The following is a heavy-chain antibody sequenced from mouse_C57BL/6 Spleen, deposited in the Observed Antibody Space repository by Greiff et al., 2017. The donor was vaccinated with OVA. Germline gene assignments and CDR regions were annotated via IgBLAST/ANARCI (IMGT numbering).Heavy chain of an antibody. CDR1: GFTFSNYW. D-gene: IGHD1-1*01. CDR2: IRLKSDNYAT. V-gene: IGHV6-3*01. CDR3: TEDSDYYGSRDWYFDV. Sequence: EVKLVESGGGLVQPGGSMKLSCVASGFTFSNYWMNWVRQSPEKGLEWVAQIRLKSDNYATHYAESVKGRFTISRDDSKSSVYLQMNNLRAEDTGIYYCTEDSDYYGSRDWYFDVWGTGTTVTVSS. J-gene: IGHJ1*03.